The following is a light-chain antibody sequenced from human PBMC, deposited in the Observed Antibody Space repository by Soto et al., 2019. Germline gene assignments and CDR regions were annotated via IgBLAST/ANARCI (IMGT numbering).Light chain of an antibody. CDR2: DVS. CDR1: SSDVGGYNY. Sequence: QSALTQPASVSGSPGQSITISCTGTSSDVGGYNYVSWYQQHPGKAPKLMIYDVSNRPSGVSNRFSGSKSGNTASLTISGXXXXDEADYYCSSYTSSSTLYVVFGGGTKLTVL. J-gene: IGLJ2*01. V-gene: IGLV2-14*01. CDR3: SSYTSSSTLYVV.